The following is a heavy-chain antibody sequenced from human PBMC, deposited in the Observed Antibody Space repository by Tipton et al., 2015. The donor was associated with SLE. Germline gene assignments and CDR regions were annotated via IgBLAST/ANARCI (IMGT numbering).Heavy chain of an antibody. Sequence: TLSLTCTVSGGSISSGNYYWSWIRQPAGKGLDWIGRVYSSGSTNYNPSLKSRVTISVDTAKNQFSLKLTSVTAADTAVYYCARGMVTWRGAIVGVDVWGQGTTVNVSS. J-gene: IGHJ6*02. D-gene: IGHD2-21*02. CDR3: ARGMVTWRGAIVGVDV. V-gene: IGHV4-61*02. CDR2: VYSSGST. CDR1: GGSISSGNYY.